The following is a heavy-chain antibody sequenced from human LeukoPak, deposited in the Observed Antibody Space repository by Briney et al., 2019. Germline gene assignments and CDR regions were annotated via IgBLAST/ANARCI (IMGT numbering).Heavy chain of an antibody. V-gene: IGHV4-59*01. J-gene: IGHJ4*02. D-gene: IGHD6-19*01. CDR3: ARAVAVAGTFKFDF. CDR2: VFYTGST. Sequence: SETLSLTCTVSGGSISGNYWTWIRQPPGKGLDYIGHVFYTGSTNYSPPLKSRVTISIDTSKSHFSLKLTSVTAADTAVYYCARAVAVAGTFKFDFWGQGTLVTVSS. CDR1: GGSISGNY.